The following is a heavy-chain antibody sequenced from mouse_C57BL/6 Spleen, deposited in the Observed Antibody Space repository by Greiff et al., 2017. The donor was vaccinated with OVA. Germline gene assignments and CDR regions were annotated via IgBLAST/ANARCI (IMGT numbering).Heavy chain of an antibody. Sequence: QVQLQQPGAELVKPGASVKLSCKASGYTFTSYWMHWVQQRPGRGLEWIGRIDPNSGGTKYNEKFKSKATLTVDKPSSTAYMQLSRLTSEDSAVYYCARRGYDGYYDYFDYWGQGTTLTVSS. CDR3: ARRGYDGYYDYFDY. V-gene: IGHV1-72*01. CDR1: GYTFTSYW. J-gene: IGHJ2*01. CDR2: IDPNSGGT. D-gene: IGHD2-3*01.